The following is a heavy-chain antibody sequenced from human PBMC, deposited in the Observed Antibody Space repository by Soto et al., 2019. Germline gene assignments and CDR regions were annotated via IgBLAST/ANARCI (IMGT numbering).Heavy chain of an antibody. V-gene: IGHV3-66*01. CDR2: IYSGGST. D-gene: IGHD3-22*01. J-gene: IGHJ4*02. Sequence: GGSLRLSCAASGFTVSSNYMSWVRQAPGKGLEWVSVIYSGGSTYYADSVKGRFTISRDNSKNTLYLQMNSLRAEDTAVYYCARDQSHYYDSSGYMVYWGQGTLVTVSS. CDR1: GFTVSSNY. CDR3: ARDQSHYYDSSGYMVY.